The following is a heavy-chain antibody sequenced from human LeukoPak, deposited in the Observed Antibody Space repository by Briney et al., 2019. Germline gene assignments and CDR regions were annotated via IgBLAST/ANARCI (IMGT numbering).Heavy chain of an antibody. V-gene: IGHV3-23*01. D-gene: IGHD4-17*01. CDR1: GFTFSNYA. CDR2: ISGSGDST. CDR3: AKAVTTLVTNTGGIDF. J-gene: IGHJ4*02. Sequence: GGSLRLSCAASGFTFSNYAMSWVRQAPGKGLELVSAISGSGDSTYYADSVEGRFTIFRDNSKNTLFLQMDSLRAEDTAVYFCAKAVTTLVTNTGGIDFWGQGTLVSVPS.